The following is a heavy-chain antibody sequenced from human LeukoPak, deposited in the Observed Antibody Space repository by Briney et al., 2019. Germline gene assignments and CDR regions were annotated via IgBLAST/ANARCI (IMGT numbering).Heavy chain of an antibody. CDR2: IIPILGIA. CDR1: GGTFSSYT. D-gene: IGHD4-17*01. J-gene: IGHJ4*02. Sequence: SVKVSCXASGGTFSSYTISWVRQAPGQGLEWMGRIIPILGIANYAQKFQGRVTITADRSTSTAYMELSSLRSEDTAVYYCARARNPYGDFDYWGQRTLVTVSS. CDR3: ARARNPYGDFDY. V-gene: IGHV1-69*02.